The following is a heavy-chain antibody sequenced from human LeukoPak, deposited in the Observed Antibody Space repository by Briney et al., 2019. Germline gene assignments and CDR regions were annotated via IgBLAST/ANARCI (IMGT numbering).Heavy chain of an antibody. J-gene: IGHJ4*02. CDR3: AQYPNYDFWSGPIDY. V-gene: IGHV3-23*01. Sequence: QTGGSLRLSCAASGFTFSSYAMSWVRQAPGKGLEWVSAISGSGGSTYYADSVKGRFTISRDNSKNTLYLQMSSLRAEDTAVYYCAQYPNYDFWSGPIDYWGQGTLVTVSS. CDR2: ISGSGGST. CDR1: GFTFSSYA. D-gene: IGHD3-3*01.